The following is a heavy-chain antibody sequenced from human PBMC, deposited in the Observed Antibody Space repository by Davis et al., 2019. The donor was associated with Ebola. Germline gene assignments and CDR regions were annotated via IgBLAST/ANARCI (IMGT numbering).Heavy chain of an antibody. D-gene: IGHD1-20*01. CDR1: GGSISSSNW. CDR3: AREGTYNWNPYGMDV. CDR2: IYHSGST. J-gene: IGHJ6*02. Sequence: SETLSLTCAVSGGSISSSNWWSWVRQPPGKGLEWIGEIYHSGSTNYNPSLKSRVTISVDTSKNQFSLKLSSVTAADTAVYYCAREGTYNWNPYGMDVWGQGTTVTVSS. V-gene: IGHV4-4*02.